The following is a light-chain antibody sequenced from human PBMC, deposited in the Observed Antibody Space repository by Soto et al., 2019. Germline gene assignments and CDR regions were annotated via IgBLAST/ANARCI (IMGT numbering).Light chain of an antibody. J-gene: IGLJ1*01. Sequence: QSALTQPPSAPGSPGQSVTMSCTGTSNDVGGYNYVSWYQQHPGKAPKLMIYEVNKRPSGVPDRFSGSKSGNTASLTVSGLQAEDEADYYCSSFAVSNSFVFGTGTKLTVL. CDR2: EVN. V-gene: IGLV2-8*01. CDR1: SNDVGGYNY. CDR3: SSFAVSNSFV.